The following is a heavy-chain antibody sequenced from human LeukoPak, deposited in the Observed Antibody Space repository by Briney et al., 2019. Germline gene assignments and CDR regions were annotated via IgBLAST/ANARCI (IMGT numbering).Heavy chain of an antibody. V-gene: IGHV3-15*01. CDR3: TTGLEDYYDY. CDR1: GFTFSQAW. CDR2: VKSRVHGGAT. Sequence: PGGSLRLSCAASGFTFSQAWMHWVRQAPGKGLEWVGRVKSRVHGGATDYAAPVKGRFTISRDDSINTVYLQMNSLKTEDTALYYCTTGLEDYYDYWGQGTLVTVSS. D-gene: IGHD2-15*01. J-gene: IGHJ4*02.